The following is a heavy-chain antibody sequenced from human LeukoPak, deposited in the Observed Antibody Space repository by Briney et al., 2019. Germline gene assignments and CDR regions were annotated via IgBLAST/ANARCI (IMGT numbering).Heavy chain of an antibody. Sequence: GGSLRLSCEVSGFTFSSNAMHWVRQAPGKGLEWVAVISYDGSNKNFADSVKGRFTVSRDNSKHTLYLHMNSLRSNDTAMYYCATGGKFDFWSGYHIDNWGQGTLVTVSS. CDR1: GFTFSSNA. V-gene: IGHV3-30*04. D-gene: IGHD3-3*01. J-gene: IGHJ4*02. CDR3: ATGGKFDFWSGYHIDN. CDR2: ISYDGSNK.